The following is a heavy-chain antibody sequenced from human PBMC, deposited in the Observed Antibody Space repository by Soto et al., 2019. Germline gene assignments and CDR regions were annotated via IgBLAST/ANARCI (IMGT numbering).Heavy chain of an antibody. CDR1: GYTLTELS. J-gene: IGHJ4*02. V-gene: IGHV1-18*01. Sequence: GASVKVSCKVSGYTLTELSMHWVRQAPGKGLEWMGWISAYNGNTNYAQKLQGRVTMTTDTSTSTAYMELRSLRSDDTAVYYCARDAYDSSGYYIQFDYWGQGTLVTVSS. CDR3: ARDAYDSSGYYIQFDY. CDR2: ISAYNGNT. D-gene: IGHD3-22*01.